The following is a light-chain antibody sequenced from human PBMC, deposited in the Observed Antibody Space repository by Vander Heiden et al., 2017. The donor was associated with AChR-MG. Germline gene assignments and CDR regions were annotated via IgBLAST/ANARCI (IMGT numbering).Light chain of an antibody. CDR2: RSD. J-gene: IGLJ2*01. CDR1: SSNVAINY. CDR3: AAWDDSLSVMV. Sequence: QSVLTQPPSASGTPGQRVTISCSGSSSNVAINYVHWYQQYPGTAPKLLIYRSDQRSSGVPDRFSGSKSGTSASLAISGPRSEDEADYYCAAWDDSLSVMVFGGGTKLIVL. V-gene: IGLV1-47*01.